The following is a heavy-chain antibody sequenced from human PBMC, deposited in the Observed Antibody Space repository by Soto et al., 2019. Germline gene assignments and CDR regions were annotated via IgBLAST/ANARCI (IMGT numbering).Heavy chain of an antibody. J-gene: IGHJ3*02. CDR2: IIPVIDTA. V-gene: IGHV1-69*06. CDR1: GGTFN. Sequence: SVKVSCKVSGGTFNIRWVRQAPGQGLEWMGGIIPVIDTANYARKFQGRVVISADRATNIVYMEMMSLTLEDTAVYYCARGSGADAFDIWGQGTMGTVSS. CDR3: ARGSGADAFDI. D-gene: IGHD7-27*01.